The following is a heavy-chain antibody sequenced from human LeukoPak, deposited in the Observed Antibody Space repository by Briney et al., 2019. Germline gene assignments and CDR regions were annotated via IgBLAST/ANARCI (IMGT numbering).Heavy chain of an antibody. CDR3: ARAGYGDYLSY. Sequence: PSETLSLTCAVYGGSFSGYYWSWIRQPPGKGLEWIGEINHSGSTNYNPSLKSRVTISVDTSKNQFSLKLSSVTAADTAVYYCARAGYGDYLSYWGQGTLVTVSS. CDR2: INHSGST. CDR1: GGSFSGYY. J-gene: IGHJ4*02. D-gene: IGHD4-17*01. V-gene: IGHV4-34*01.